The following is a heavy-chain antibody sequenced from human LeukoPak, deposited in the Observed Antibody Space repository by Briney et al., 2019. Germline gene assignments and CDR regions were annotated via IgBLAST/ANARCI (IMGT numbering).Heavy chain of an antibody. CDR3: ARRGELGSYFNGPNWYFDL. CDR2: VYPADSDA. CDR1: GYSFSNYY. J-gene: IGHJ2*01. Sequence: GESLKISCKASGYSFSNYYIAWVRQMPGKGLEWMGIVYPADSDATYSPSFQGQVTISADKSINTAYLQWNSLKASDTAIYCCARRGELGSYFNGPNWYFDLWGRGTLVTVSS. D-gene: IGHD3-10*01. V-gene: IGHV5-51*01.